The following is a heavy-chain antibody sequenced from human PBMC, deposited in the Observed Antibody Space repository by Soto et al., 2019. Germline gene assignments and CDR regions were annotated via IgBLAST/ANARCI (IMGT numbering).Heavy chain of an antibody. Sequence: SQTLSLTCAISGDSVSSNSAAWNWIRLSPSRGFEWLAGTYYRSRWYNDYAVSVRSRITVNPDTSKNQFSLQLTSVTPEDTAVYYCAGTTSHQWYYMDVWGKGTTVTVSS. J-gene: IGHJ6*03. D-gene: IGHD1-7*01. CDR2: TYYRSRWYN. CDR1: GDSVSSNSAA. V-gene: IGHV6-1*01. CDR3: AGTTSHQWYYMDV.